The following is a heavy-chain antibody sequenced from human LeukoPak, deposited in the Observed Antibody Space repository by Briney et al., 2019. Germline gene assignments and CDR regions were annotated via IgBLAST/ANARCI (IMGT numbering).Heavy chain of an antibody. CDR3: AQGGAAAGFDY. V-gene: IGHV6-1*01. CDR1: GVSDSSNSAV. Sequence: SQTLSLTCGISGVSDSSNSAVWNWISQSPSRGLEWQGRTYYRSQRYNYYAASDNSRITVNQDTSKNQDSLQLNSLTPEYTAVYYCAQGGAAAGFDYWGQGTLVTVAS. D-gene: IGHD6-25*01. CDR2: TYYRSQRYN. J-gene: IGHJ4*02.